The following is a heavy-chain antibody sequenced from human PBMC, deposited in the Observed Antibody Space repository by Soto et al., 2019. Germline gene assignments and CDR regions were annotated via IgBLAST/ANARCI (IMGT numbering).Heavy chain of an antibody. Sequence: ASVKVSCKASGSTFTSYDISWVRQAPGQGLEWMGWISGYNGNTNYAQKLQGRVTMTTDTSTSTAYMELRSLRSDDTAVYYCARVGLPNRFDYWGQGTLVTVSS. D-gene: IGHD4-17*01. V-gene: IGHV1-18*01. CDR1: GSTFTSYD. CDR3: ARVGLPNRFDY. J-gene: IGHJ4*02. CDR2: ISGYNGNT.